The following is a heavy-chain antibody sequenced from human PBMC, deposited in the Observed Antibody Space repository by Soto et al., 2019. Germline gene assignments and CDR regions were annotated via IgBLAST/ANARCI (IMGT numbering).Heavy chain of an antibody. J-gene: IGHJ4*02. D-gene: IGHD6-6*01. CDR1: GESISSGGYY. CDR3: ARASSSSSAADY. Sequence: QVQLQESGPGLVKASQTLSLICSVSGESISSGGYYWSWIRHHPGKGLEWIGYIYDSESDYYNPSLKSRVTISMDTSKNPCALKLSSVTAADTAVYYCARASSSSSAADYWGQGTLITVSS. CDR2: IYDSESD. V-gene: IGHV4-31*03.